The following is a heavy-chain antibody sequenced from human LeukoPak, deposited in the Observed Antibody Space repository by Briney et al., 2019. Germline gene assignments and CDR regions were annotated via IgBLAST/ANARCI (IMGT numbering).Heavy chain of an antibody. V-gene: IGHV1-18*01. D-gene: IGHD3-22*01. J-gene: IGHJ6*03. CDR1: GYTFTSYG. Sequence: ASVKVSCKASGYTFTSYGISWVRQAPGQGLEWMGWISAYNGNTNYAQKLQGRVTMTTDTSTSTAYMELRSLRSDDTAVYYCARAIRPTMIVVGSYYYYYYMDVWGKGTTVTISS. CDR2: ISAYNGNT. CDR3: ARAIRPTMIVVGSYYYYYYMDV.